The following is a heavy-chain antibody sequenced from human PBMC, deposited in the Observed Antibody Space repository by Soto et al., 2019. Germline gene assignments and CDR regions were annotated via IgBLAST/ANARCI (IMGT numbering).Heavy chain of an antibody. V-gene: IGHV3-23*01. Sequence: EVQLLESGGDLVQPGGSLRLSCAASGFTFGSYAMSWVRQAPGKGLEWVSTISFSGSSTYNADSVKGRFTISRDNSKNTLYLQMSSLRAEDTALYYCAKKGVSLIYYYYIDVWGKGTTVTVSS. D-gene: IGHD3-16*01. CDR2: ISFSGSST. J-gene: IGHJ6*03. CDR3: AKKGVSLIYYYYIDV. CDR1: GFTFGSYA.